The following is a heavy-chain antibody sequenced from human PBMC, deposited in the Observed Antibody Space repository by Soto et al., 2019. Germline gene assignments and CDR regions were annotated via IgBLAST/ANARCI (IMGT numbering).Heavy chain of an antibody. Sequence: PSETLSLTCFVSGVSVTSHHCSWIRQFPGQGLEWISYTSYTLNNNYNPSLKSRVTISLDTSKNQLSLKLTSMTAADTDVYYCAIDMHAGFNHYLEPWGQGTLVTVSS. V-gene: IGHV4-59*02. D-gene: IGHD1-26*01. J-gene: IGHJ5*02. CDR1: GVSVTSHH. CDR3: AIDMHAGFNHYLEP. CDR2: TSYTLNN.